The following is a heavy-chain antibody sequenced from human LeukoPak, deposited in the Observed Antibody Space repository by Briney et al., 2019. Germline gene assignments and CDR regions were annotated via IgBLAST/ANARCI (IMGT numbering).Heavy chain of an antibody. CDR3: ARGPRGNNWNYVNYYYYYYMDV. CDR1: GFTFSSYG. D-gene: IGHD1-7*01. CDR2: ISYDGSSK. Sequence: PGRSLRLSCAASGFTFSSYGMHWVRQAPGKGLEWVAVISYDGSSKDYADSVKGRFTISRDNSKNTLYLQMNSLRAEDTAVYYCARGPRGNNWNYVNYYYYYYMDVWGKGTTVTVSS. V-gene: IGHV3-30*03. J-gene: IGHJ6*03.